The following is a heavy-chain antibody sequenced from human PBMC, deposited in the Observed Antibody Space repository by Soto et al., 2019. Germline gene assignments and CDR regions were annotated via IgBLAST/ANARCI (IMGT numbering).Heavy chain of an antibody. J-gene: IGHJ4*02. V-gene: IGHV3-15*07. CDR1: GFTFSNAW. Sequence: PGGSLRLSCAASGFTFSNAWMNWVRQAPGKGLEWAGRIKSKTDGGTTDYAAPVKGRFTISRDDSKNTLYLQMNSLKTEDTAVYYCTTRPVFPMPHSIDYWGQGTLVTVSS. D-gene: IGHD2-2*01. CDR3: TTRPVFPMPHSIDY. CDR2: IKSKTDGGTT.